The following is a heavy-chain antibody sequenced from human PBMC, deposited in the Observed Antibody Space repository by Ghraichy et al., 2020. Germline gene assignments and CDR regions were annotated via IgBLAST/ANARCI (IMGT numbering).Heavy chain of an antibody. V-gene: IGHV3-23*01. D-gene: IGHD3-3*01. CDR1: GFTFDIYA. Sequence: GGSLRLSCAASGFTFDIYAMSWVRQAPGKGLEWVSLIQSNFVTFYADSVKGRFTISRDNSRQLVYLQMSLLRDEDTAVYYCAKWLQSGFYVIDYWGQGTLVAVSS. CDR2: IQSNFVT. CDR3: AKWLQSGFYVIDY. J-gene: IGHJ4*02.